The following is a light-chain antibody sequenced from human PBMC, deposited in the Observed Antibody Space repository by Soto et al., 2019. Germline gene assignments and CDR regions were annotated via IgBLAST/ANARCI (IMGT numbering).Light chain of an antibody. CDR3: QQRSNWPGT. Sequence: EIVFTQSPATLSLSPGERATLSCRASQSVSSSLAWYQQKPGQAPRLLIYDASNRATGIPVRFSGSGSGTDFTLTISSLDPEDFALYYCQQRSNWPGTFGQGTKVDIK. CDR2: DAS. CDR1: QSVSSS. V-gene: IGKV3-11*01. J-gene: IGKJ1*01.